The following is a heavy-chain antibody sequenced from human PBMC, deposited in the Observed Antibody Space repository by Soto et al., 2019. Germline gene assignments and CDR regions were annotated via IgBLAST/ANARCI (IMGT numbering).Heavy chain of an antibody. V-gene: IGHV3-23*01. CDR1: GFSFNSYA. CDR3: TKDRETAWFPDF. J-gene: IGHJ4*02. CDR2: ISGGDT. D-gene: IGHD3-10*01. Sequence: GGSLRLSCAASGFSFNSYALSWVRQAPGKGLAWVSTISGGDTYYADFVKGRFTISRDISKNTLYLQMDGLRAEDTAIYYCTKDRETAWFPDFWGQGTLVTVSA.